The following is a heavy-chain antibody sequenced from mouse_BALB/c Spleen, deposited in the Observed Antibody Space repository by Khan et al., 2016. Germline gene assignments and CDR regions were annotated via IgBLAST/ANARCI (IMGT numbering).Heavy chain of an antibody. Sequence: QVQLQQSGAELAKPGASVKMSCKASGYTFTSYWMHWVKQRPGQGLEWIGYINPSTGYTEYNQKFKDKATLTADKSSSTAYMQLSSLTSEDSAVDYCARAYYRTGAMDYWGQGTAVTVSS. D-gene: IGHD2-14*01. V-gene: IGHV1-7*01. CDR2: INPSTGYT. CDR1: GYTFTSYW. CDR3: ARAYYRTGAMDY. J-gene: IGHJ4*01.